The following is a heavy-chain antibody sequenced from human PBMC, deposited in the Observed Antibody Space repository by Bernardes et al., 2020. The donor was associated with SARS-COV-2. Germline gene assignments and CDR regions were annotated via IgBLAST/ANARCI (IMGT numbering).Heavy chain of an antibody. V-gene: IGHV1-46*01. Sequence: ASVKVSCQASGYAFTSYYINWVRQAPGQGLEWMGIIDPSGGRATYAQKFQGRLSMTRDTSTSSVYMDLSSLTSEDTAVYYCARAPSYFYGMDVWGHGNPGHRLL. J-gene: IGHJ6*02. CDR1: GYAFTSYY. CDR3: ARAPSYFYGMDV. CDR2: IDPSGGRA.